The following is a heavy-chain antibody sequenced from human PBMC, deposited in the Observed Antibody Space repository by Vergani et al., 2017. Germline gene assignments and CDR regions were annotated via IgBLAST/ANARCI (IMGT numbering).Heavy chain of an antibody. CDR1: GDSVISTAYH. CDR3: ASKRGACRAAYCHSYDF. V-gene: IGHV4-39*01. CDR2: MDYSGST. Sequence: QVQLQESGPGLVKPSETLSLTCTVSGDSVISTAYHWGWIRQPPGKGLEWIGSMDYSGSTSYNPSLESRLSISLETPKNQFSLRLTSVTAADTAVYYCASKRGACRAAYCHSYDFWCPGALVGVSS. D-gene: IGHD2-15*01. J-gene: IGHJ4*02.